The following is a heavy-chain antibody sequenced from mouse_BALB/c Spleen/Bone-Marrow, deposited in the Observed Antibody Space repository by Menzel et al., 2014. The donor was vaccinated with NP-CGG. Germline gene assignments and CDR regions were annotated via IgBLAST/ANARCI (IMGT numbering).Heavy chain of an antibody. CDR3: ARNYYGSSYWYFDV. J-gene: IGHJ1*01. V-gene: IGHV2-2*02. CDR2: IWSGGST. D-gene: IGHD1-1*01. CDR1: GFSLTSYG. Sequence: VKLVESGPGLVQPSQSLSITCTVSGFSLTSYGVHWVRQSPEKGLEWLGVIWSGGSTDYNAAFISRLSISKDNSKSQVFFKMNSPQANDTAIYYCARNYYGSSYWYFDVWGAGTTVTVSS.